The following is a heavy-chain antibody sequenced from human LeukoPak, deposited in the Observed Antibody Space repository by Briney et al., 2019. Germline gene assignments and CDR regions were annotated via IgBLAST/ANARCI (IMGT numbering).Heavy chain of an antibody. CDR3: TTAPANDYVWGSYRYKAH. V-gene: IGHV3-15*01. CDR2: IKSRTDGGTT. D-gene: IGHD3-16*02. J-gene: IGHJ4*02. CDR1: GFTFSNAW. Sequence: GGSLRLSCAASGFTFSNAWMRWVRQAPGKGLEWVGRIKSRTDGGTTDYAAPVKGRFTISRDDSKNTLYLQMNSLKTEDTAVYYCTTAPANDYVWGSYRYKAHWGQGTLVTVSS.